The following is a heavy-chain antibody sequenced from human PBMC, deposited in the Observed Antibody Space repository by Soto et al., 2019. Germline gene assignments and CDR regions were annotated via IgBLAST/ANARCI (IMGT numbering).Heavy chain of an antibody. CDR1: GGTFSSYG. Sequence: ASVKVSCKASGGTFSSYGISWVRQAPGQGLEWMGWISAYNGNTNYAQKLQGRVTMTTDISTSTAYMELRSLRSDDTAVYYCARVKGSGYHNWFDPWGQGTLVTVSS. CDR3: ARVKGSGYHNWFDP. CDR2: ISAYNGNT. D-gene: IGHD3-22*01. V-gene: IGHV1-18*01. J-gene: IGHJ5*02.